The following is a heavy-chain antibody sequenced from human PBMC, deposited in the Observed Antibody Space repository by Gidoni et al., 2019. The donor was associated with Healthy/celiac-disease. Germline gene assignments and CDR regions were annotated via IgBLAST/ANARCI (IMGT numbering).Heavy chain of an antibody. CDR1: GYSFTSYW. V-gene: IGHV5-51*01. J-gene: IGHJ3*02. CDR3: ARHRYYDSSGYVSPDAFDI. Sequence: EVQLVQSGAEVTKPGESLKISCKGSGYSFTSYWIGWVRQMPGKGLEWLGIIYPGDSDTRYSPSFQGQVTISADKSISTAYLQWSSLKASDTAMYYCARHRYYDSSGYVSPDAFDIWGQGTMVTVSS. CDR2: IYPGDSDT. D-gene: IGHD3-22*01.